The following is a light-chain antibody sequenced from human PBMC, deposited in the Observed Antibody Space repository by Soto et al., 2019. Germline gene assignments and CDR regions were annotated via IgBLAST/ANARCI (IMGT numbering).Light chain of an antibody. CDR2: ANN. CDR1: SSNIGAGYD. J-gene: IGLJ1*01. V-gene: IGLV1-40*01. CDR3: QSYDTSPSGYV. Sequence: HSVLTQPPSVSGAPGQRVTISCTGSSSNIGAGYDVHWYQQLPGTAPKLLIYANNNRPAGVPDRFSASKSGTSASLAITGLQAEDEADYYCQSYDTSPSGYVFGTGTKVTVL.